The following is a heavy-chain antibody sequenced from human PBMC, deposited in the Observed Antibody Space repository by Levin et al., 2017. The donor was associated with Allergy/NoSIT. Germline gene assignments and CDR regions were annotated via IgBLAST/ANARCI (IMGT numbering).Heavy chain of an antibody. Sequence: HAGGSLRLSCSSSGFSFNKYGMHWVRQAPGKGLEWVALISYDGSNEYYADSVKGRFTISRDNSKKILNLQMNSLTAEDSAVYYCAKGWDDIVDINWFDSWGQGTLVTVSS. CDR2: ISYDGSNE. V-gene: IGHV3-30*18. CDR3: AKGWDDIVDINWFDS. J-gene: IGHJ5*01. CDR1: GFSFNKYG. D-gene: IGHD2-21*01.